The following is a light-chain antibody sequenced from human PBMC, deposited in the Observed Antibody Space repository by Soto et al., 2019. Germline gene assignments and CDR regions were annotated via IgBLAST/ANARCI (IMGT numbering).Light chain of an antibody. J-gene: IGKJ1*01. CDR1: QSIGTW. Sequence: DIQMTQSPSTLSASVGDRVTITCRASQSIGTWLAWHQQKPGKAPKLLIYKASTLESGVPSRFSGSGSGTESPLTIPGPQPDVFATYYCKQYSLSWPFGQGTKGEIK. CDR2: KAS. V-gene: IGKV1-5*03. CDR3: KQYSLSWP.